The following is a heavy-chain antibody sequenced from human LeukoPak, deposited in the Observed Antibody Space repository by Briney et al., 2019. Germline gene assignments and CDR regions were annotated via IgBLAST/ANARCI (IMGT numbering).Heavy chain of an antibody. CDR1: GFTFSSYS. Sequence: GGSLRLSCAASGFTFSSYSMNWVRQAPGKGLEWVSVIYSGGSTYYADSVKGRFTISRDNSKNTLYLQMNSLRAEDTAVYYCARDGRYSYGHDAFDIWGQGTMVTVSS. J-gene: IGHJ3*02. CDR3: ARDGRYSYGHDAFDI. V-gene: IGHV3-53*01. D-gene: IGHD5-18*01. CDR2: IYSGGST.